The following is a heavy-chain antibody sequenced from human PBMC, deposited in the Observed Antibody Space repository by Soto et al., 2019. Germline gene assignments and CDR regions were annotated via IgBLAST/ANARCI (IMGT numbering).Heavy chain of an antibody. CDR1: GSTFSKYG. Sequence: GASVKVSCKASGSTFSKYGVNWVRQAPGQGLEWMGLVSAYNGDTKYGQKFQGRVTMTTDTSTSTAYMELRSLRSDDTAVYFCASDMRGSPGYDSRLFSWTYYFYSWYVWS. D-gene: IGHD5-12*01. CDR3: ASDMRGSPGYDSRLFSWTYYFYSWYV. CDR2: VSAYNGDT. J-gene: IGHJ6*02. V-gene: IGHV1-18*01.